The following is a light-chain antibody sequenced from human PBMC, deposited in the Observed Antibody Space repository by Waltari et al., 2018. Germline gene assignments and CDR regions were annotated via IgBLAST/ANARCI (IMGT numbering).Light chain of an antibody. J-gene: IGLJ3*02. CDR1: SSDIGGYNY. CDR2: EVS. V-gene: IGLV2-14*01. Sequence: QSALTQPASVSGSPGQSITISCTGTSSDIGGYNYVSWYQHHPGKAPKLSSYEVSNRPSGVSNRFSGSKSGNTASLTISGLQAEDEADYYCSSYTSNSRVFGAGTKLTVL. CDR3: SSYTSNSRV.